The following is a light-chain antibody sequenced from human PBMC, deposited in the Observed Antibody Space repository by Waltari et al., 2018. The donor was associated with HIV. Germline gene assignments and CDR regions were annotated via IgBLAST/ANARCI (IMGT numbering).Light chain of an antibody. CDR2: AAS. V-gene: IGKV1-39*01. Sequence: DIQMTQSPSSLSASVGDRVTITCRASQSISTYLNWYQQKPGKAPKLLISAASSLQSGVPSRFSGSGSGTDFTLTISSLQPEDFATYYCQQSYSAPWTFGQGTKVEIK. CDR3: QQSYSAPWT. CDR1: QSISTY. J-gene: IGKJ1*01.